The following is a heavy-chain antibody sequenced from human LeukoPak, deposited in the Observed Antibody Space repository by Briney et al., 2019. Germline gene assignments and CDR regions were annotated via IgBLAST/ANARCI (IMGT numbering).Heavy chain of an antibody. V-gene: IGHV5-51*01. CDR3: ARLHLNYYDSSGYEYYFDY. CDR2: IYPGDSDT. CDR1: GYSFTSYW. J-gene: IGHJ4*02. D-gene: IGHD3-22*01. Sequence: GESLKISCKGSGYSFTSYWIGWVRQMPGKGLEWMGIIYPGDSDTRYSSSFQGRVTISADKSISTAYLQWSSLKASDTAMYYCARLHLNYYDSSGYEYYFDYWGQGTLVTVSS.